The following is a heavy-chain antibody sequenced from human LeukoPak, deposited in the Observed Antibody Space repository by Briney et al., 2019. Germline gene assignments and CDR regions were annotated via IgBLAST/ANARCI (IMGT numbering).Heavy chain of an antibody. D-gene: IGHD4-17*01. CDR1: GYSFTSYW. CDR3: ARQGPPWGDYGDYGGFDY. J-gene: IGHJ4*02. Sequence: GESLKISCKGSGYSFTSYWIGWVRQMPGKGLEWMGIIYPGDSDTRYSPSFQGQVTISADKSISTAYLQWSSLKASDTAMYYCARQGPPWGDYGDYGGFDYWGQGTLVTVSS. V-gene: IGHV5-51*01. CDR2: IYPGDSDT.